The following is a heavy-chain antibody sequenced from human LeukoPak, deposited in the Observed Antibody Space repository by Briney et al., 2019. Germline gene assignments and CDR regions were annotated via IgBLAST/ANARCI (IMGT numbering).Heavy chain of an antibody. CDR3: VRRVVGAMPFDY. Sequence: GGSLRLSCAASGFTFSSYWMSWVRQAPGKGLEWVANIKQDGSEKYYVDSVKGRFTISRDNAKNSLYLQMYSLRDEDTAVYYCVRRVVGAMPFDYWGQGTLVTVSS. V-gene: IGHV3-7*01. J-gene: IGHJ4*02. CDR2: IKQDGSEK. CDR1: GFTFSSYW. D-gene: IGHD1-26*01.